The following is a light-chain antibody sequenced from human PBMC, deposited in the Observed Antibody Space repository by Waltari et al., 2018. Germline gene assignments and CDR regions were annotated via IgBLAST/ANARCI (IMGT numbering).Light chain of an antibody. J-gene: IGKJ1*01. Sequence: EIVLTQSPGTLSLSPGDRATLSCRASQSVSTSYVAWYQQKAGQAPRLLIYNASTRATGIPDRFSGSGSGTDFTLTISRVEPEDFAVYYCQQYGTSRRTFGQGTKVEIK. V-gene: IGKV3-20*01. CDR2: NAS. CDR1: QSVSTSY. CDR3: QQYGTSRRT.